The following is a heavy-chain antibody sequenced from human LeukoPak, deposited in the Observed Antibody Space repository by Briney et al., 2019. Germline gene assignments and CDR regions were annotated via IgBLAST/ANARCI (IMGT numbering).Heavy chain of an antibody. D-gene: IGHD6-19*01. CDR3: ARATVAGRYFDY. J-gene: IGHJ4*02. V-gene: IGHV4-61*01. Sequence: MPSETLSLTCTVSGGSVSSGSYYWSWIRQPPGKGLEWIGYIYYSGSTNYNPSLKSRVTISVDTSKNQFSLKLSSVTAADTAVYYCARATVAGRYFDYWGQGTLVTVSS. CDR1: GGSVSSGSYY. CDR2: IYYSGST.